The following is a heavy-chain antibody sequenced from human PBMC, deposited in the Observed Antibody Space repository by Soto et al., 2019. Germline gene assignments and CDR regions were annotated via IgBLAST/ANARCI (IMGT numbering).Heavy chain of an antibody. CDR2: ISYDGSNK. D-gene: IGHD5-12*01. CDR3: ARDRGYSGYGYYFDY. V-gene: IGHV3-30-3*01. CDR1: GFTFSSYA. J-gene: IGHJ4*02. Sequence: PGGSLRLSCAASGFTFSSYAMNWARQAPGKGLEWVAVISYDGSNKYYADSVKGRFTISRDNSKNTLYLQMNSLRAEDTAVYYCARDRGYSGYGYYFDYWGQGTLVTVSS.